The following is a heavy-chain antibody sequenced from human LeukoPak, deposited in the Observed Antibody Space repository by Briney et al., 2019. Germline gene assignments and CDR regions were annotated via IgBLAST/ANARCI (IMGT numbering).Heavy chain of an antibody. Sequence: SETLSLTCTVSGGSISSGDYYWSWIRQHPGKGLEWIGYIYYSGDTYYNPSLRSRVSISLDTSKNQFSLKLSSVTAADTAMYYCARDYGNNWFDPWGQGTLVTVSA. CDR1: GGSISSGDYY. J-gene: IGHJ5*02. V-gene: IGHV4-31*03. D-gene: IGHD4-17*01. CDR3: ARDYGNNWFDP. CDR2: IYYSGDT.